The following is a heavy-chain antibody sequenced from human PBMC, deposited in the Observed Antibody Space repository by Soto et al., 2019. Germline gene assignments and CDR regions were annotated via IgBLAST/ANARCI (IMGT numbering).Heavy chain of an antibody. V-gene: IGHV1-3*01. CDR1: GYTFTSYA. Sequence: ASVKVSCKASGYTFTSYAMHWVRQAPGQRLEWMGWINAGNGNTKYSQKFQGRVTITRDTSASTAYMELSSLRSEDTAVYYCAKSGPGGNEELSPNWFDPWGQGTLVTVSS. J-gene: IGHJ5*02. D-gene: IGHD1-1*01. CDR3: AKSGPGGNEELSPNWFDP. CDR2: INAGNGNT.